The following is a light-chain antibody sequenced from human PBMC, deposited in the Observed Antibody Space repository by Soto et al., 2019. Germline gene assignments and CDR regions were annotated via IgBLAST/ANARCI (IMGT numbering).Light chain of an antibody. CDR1: QTISSW. J-gene: IGKJ1*01. CDR2: AAS. CDR3: QQSYSTPWT. Sequence: DIQMTQYTSNLSGSVGDRVTITCRASQTISSWLAWYQQKPGKAPKLLIYAASSLQSGVPSRFSGSGSGTDFTLTINSLQPEDFATYYCQQSYSTPWTFGQGTKVDIK. V-gene: IGKV1-39*01.